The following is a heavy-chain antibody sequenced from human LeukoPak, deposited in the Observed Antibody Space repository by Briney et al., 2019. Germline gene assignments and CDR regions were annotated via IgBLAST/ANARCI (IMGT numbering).Heavy chain of an antibody. J-gene: IGHJ4*02. CDR2: ISSSGSTI. Sequence: GGSLRLSCAASGFTFSSYEMNWVRQAPGKGLAWVSYISSSGSTIYYADSVKGRFTISRDNAKNSLYLQMNSLRAEDTAVYYCARGRKGELIYWGQGTLVTVSS. CDR3: ARGRKGELIY. V-gene: IGHV3-48*03. CDR1: GFTFSSYE. D-gene: IGHD3-16*01.